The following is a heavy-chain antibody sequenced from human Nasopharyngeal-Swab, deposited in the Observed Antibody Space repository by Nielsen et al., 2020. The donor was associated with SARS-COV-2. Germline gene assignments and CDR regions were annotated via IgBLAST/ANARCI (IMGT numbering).Heavy chain of an antibody. J-gene: IGHJ5*02. CDR1: GLPFSAYG. D-gene: IGHD4-11*01. CDR3: VKGGYLHDYINYGDWFDP. CDR2: IAYDGRTK. V-gene: IGHV3-30*02. Sequence: GESLKISCAAAGLPFSAYGMHWVRQAPGRGLEWLTFIAYDGRTKYSADSVRGRFTVSRDNSKNTLYLQMNSLRAEDTALYYCVKGGYLHDYINYGDWFDPWGLGTLVTVSS.